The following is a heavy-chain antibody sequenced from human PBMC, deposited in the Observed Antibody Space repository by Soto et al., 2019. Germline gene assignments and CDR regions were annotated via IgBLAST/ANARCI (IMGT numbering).Heavy chain of an antibody. Sequence: QVQLVESGGGVVQPGRSLRLSCAASGFTFSSYAMHWVRQAPGKGLEWVAVISYEGSNKYYADSVKGRFTISRDNSKNTLYLPMNSLRAEDTAVYYCARGRGYCSGGSCYSLDYWGQGTLVTVSS. CDR3: ARGRGYCSGGSCYSLDY. J-gene: IGHJ4*02. D-gene: IGHD2-15*01. CDR2: ISYEGSNK. CDR1: GFTFSSYA. V-gene: IGHV3-30-3*01.